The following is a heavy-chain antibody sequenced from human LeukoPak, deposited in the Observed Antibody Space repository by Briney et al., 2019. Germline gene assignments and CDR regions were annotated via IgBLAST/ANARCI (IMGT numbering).Heavy chain of an antibody. Sequence: GGSLRLSCAASGFTVSGNYMSWVRQAPGKGLEWVSVIYSGGSTYYADSVKGRFTISRDNSKNTLYLQMKSLRAEDTAVYYCARERNLEIAVAGTIFDYWGQGTLVTVSS. CDR3: ARERNLEIAVAGTIFDY. D-gene: IGHD6-19*01. J-gene: IGHJ4*02. CDR2: IYSGGST. CDR1: GFTVSGNY. V-gene: IGHV3-66*01.